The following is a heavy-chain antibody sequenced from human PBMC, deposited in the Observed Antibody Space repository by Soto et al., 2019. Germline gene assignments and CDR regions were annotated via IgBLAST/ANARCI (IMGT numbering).Heavy chain of an antibody. CDR2: INPSGGST. D-gene: IGHD6-19*01. CDR3: ARASVSGRRFDY. V-gene: IGHV1-46*03. CDR1: GYTFSSYY. Sequence: ASVKVSCKASGYTFSSYYMHWVRQAPGQGLEWMGVINPSGGSTTYAQKFQGRVTMTRDTSTATFYMELSSLTSEDTAVYYCARASVSGRRFDYWGEGTLVTVSS. J-gene: IGHJ4*02.